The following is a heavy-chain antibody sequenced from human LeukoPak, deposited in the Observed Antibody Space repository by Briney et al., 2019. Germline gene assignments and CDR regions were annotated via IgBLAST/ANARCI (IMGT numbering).Heavy chain of an antibody. J-gene: IGHJ5*02. D-gene: IGHD4-23*01. Sequence: GASVKVSCKASGYIFSNYNINWVRQAPGQGLEWMGIINPSGGSTSYAQKFQGRVTMTRDMSTSTDYMELSSLRSEDTAVYYCARDNSVEDTAWWFDPWGQGTLVTVSS. CDR3: ARDNSVEDTAWWFDP. V-gene: IGHV1-46*01. CDR1: GYIFSNYN. CDR2: INPSGGST.